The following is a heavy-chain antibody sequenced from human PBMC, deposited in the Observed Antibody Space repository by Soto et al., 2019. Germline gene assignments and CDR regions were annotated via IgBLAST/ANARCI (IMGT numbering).Heavy chain of an antibody. V-gene: IGHV3-33*08. CDR2: IWYDGSNK. CDR3: ARDGSGDRHAFDI. CDR1: GFSFSDYS. D-gene: IGHD3-10*01. Sequence: GGSLRLSCAASGFSFSDYSMNWVRQAPGKGLEWVAVIWYDGSNKYYADSVKGRFTISRDNSRNTLYLLMNSLRAEDTAVYYCARDGSGDRHAFDIWGQGTMVTVSS. J-gene: IGHJ3*02.